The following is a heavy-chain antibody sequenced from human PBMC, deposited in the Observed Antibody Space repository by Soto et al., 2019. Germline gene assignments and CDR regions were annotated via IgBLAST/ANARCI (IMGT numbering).Heavy chain of an antibody. CDR3: ARGLYDFLHWFDP. D-gene: IGHD3-3*01. CDR2: IYYGGST. Sequence: SETLSLTCTVSGGSISSGDYYWSWIRQPPGKGLEWIGYIYYGGSTYYNPSLKSRVTISVDTSKNQFSLKLSSVTAADTAVYYCARGLYDFLHWFDPWGQGTLVTV. J-gene: IGHJ5*02. V-gene: IGHV4-30-4*01. CDR1: GGSISSGDYY.